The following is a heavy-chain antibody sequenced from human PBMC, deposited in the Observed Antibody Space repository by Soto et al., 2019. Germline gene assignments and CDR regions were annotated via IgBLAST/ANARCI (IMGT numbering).Heavy chain of an antibody. Sequence: LSLTCTVSGGSISSGGYYWSWIRQHPGKGLEWIGYIYYSGSTYYNPSLKSRVTISVDTSKNQFSLKLSSVTAADTAVYYCARDKAELLLDYWGQGTLVTVSS. D-gene: IGHD3-10*01. CDR2: IYYSGST. V-gene: IGHV4-31*03. CDR1: GGSISSGGYY. CDR3: ARDKAELLLDY. J-gene: IGHJ4*02.